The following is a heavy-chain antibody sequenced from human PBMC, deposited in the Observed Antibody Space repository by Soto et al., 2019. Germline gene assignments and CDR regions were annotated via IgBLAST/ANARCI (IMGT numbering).Heavy chain of an antibody. D-gene: IGHD5-12*01. CDR3: VTGKYSASGLLDWFDP. Sequence: PGGSLRLSCSGSGFTFSSYAMHWVRQAPGKGLEYASAISSSGSSTYYADSVEGRFTISRDNSKKTLYLQMTSLTVEDTAVYYCVTGKYSASGLLDWFDPWGQGTVVTVYS. CDR2: ISSSGSST. CDR1: GFTFSSYA. V-gene: IGHV3-64D*06. J-gene: IGHJ5*02.